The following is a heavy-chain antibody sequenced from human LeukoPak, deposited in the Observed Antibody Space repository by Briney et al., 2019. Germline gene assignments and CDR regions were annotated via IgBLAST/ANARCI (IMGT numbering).Heavy chain of an antibody. CDR2: IKPSVGST. CDR1: GYSFTNYF. CDR3: ARGSDYDKNAFDI. D-gene: IGHD3-22*01. Sequence: ASVKDSCKASGYSFTNYFLHWVRQAPGQGPEWMGVIKPSVGSTTYAQKFQGRVTMTRDTSTSTVYMEMSSLRSEDTAVYYCARGSDYDKNAFDIWGQGTMVTVSS. V-gene: IGHV1-46*01. J-gene: IGHJ3*02.